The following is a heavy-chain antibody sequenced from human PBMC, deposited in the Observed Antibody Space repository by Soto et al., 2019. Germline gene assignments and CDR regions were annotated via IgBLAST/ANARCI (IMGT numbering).Heavy chain of an antibody. J-gene: IGHJ4*02. Sequence: GGSLRLSCAASGFTFSSYSMNWVRQAPGKGLEWVSYISSSSSTIYYADSVKGRFTISRDNAKNSLYLQMNSLRAEDTAVYYCAREAGGYSGYAHSYYFDYWGQGTLVTVSS. CDR1: GFTFSSYS. CDR2: ISSSSSTI. V-gene: IGHV3-48*01. CDR3: AREAGGYSGYAHSYYFDY. D-gene: IGHD5-12*01.